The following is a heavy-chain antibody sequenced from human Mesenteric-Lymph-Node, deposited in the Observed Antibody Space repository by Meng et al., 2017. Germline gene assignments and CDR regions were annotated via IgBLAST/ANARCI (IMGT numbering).Heavy chain of an antibody. CDR1: GYTFTVYY. V-gene: IGHV1-2*02. J-gene: IGHJ4*02. Sequence: ASVKVSCKASGYTFTVYYIHWVRQAPGPGLEWIGWINPNSGGTDYAQKFQGRVTMTRDTSITTAYMELSRLRSDDTAVYYCARGPPYYYDSSGELVDYWGQGTLVTVSS. CDR2: INPNSGGT. D-gene: IGHD3-22*01. CDR3: ARGPPYYYDSSGELVDY.